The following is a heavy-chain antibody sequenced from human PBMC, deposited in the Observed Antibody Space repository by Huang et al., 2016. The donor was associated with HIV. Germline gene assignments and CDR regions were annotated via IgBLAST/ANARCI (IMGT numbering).Heavy chain of an antibody. CDR2: IYYSGNT. J-gene: IGHJ6*02. D-gene: IGHD6-19*01. V-gene: IGHV4-39*01. CDR3: ARHGRVAGHYYNNMDV. CDR1: GGSISSSSYY. Sequence: LQLQESGPGLVKSSEILSLICTVSGGSISSSSYYWGWIRQPPGKGPEWMGSIYYSGNTYYNPPLKSRVTISVDTSKNQFSLKVNSVTAADTAVYYCARHGRVAGHYYNNMDVWGRGTTVTVSS.